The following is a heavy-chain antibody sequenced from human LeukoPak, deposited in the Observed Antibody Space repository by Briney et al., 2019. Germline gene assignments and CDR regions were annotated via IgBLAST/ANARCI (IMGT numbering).Heavy chain of an antibody. D-gene: IGHD2-15*01. Sequence: ASVKVSCKASGYTFTGYYMHWVRQAPGQGLEWMGWINPNSGGTNYAQKFQGRVTMTRNTSISTAYMELSSLRSEDTAVYYCARGRYCSGGSCYSRSPQWIQLWLLNYWGQGTLVTVSS. CDR3: ARGRYCSGGSCYSRSPQWIQLWLLNY. CDR1: GYTFTGYY. J-gene: IGHJ4*02. V-gene: IGHV1-2*02. CDR2: INPNSGGT.